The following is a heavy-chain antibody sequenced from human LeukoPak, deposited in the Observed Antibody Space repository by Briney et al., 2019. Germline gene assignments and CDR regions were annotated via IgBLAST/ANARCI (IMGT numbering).Heavy chain of an antibody. CDR2: ISGSGGST. CDR3: AKTQFAMFDAFDI. Sequence: PGGSLRLSCAASGFTFSSYAMSWVRQAPGKGLEWVSAISGSGGSTYYADSVKGRFTISRDNAKNSLYLQMNSLRAEDMALYYCAKTQFAMFDAFDIWGQGTMVTVSS. D-gene: IGHD3-10*01. CDR1: GFTFSSYA. J-gene: IGHJ3*02. V-gene: IGHV3-23*01.